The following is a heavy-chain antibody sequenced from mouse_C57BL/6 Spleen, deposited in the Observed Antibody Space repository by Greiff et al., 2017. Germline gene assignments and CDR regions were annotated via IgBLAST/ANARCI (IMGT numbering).Heavy chain of an antibody. CDR2: IDPSDSYT. Sequence: QVQLQQSGAELVKPGASVKLSCKASGYTFTSYWMQWVKQRPGQGLEWIGEIDPSDSYTNYNQKFKGKATLTVDTSSSTAYMQLSSLTSEDSAVYCCARGDCGSSLDYWGKGTTLTGSS. J-gene: IGHJ2*01. CDR3: ARGDCGSSLDY. CDR1: GYTFTSYW. V-gene: IGHV1-50*01. D-gene: IGHD1-1*01.